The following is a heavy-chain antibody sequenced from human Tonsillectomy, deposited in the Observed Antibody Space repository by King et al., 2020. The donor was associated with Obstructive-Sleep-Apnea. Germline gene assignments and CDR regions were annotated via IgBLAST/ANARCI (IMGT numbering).Heavy chain of an antibody. CDR1: GGSISSYY. J-gene: IGHJ4*02. CDR2: IYYSGST. V-gene: IGHV4-59*08. CDR3: ATSGYSYGPRDY. D-gene: IGHD5-18*01. Sequence: QMQLQESGPGLVKPSETLSLTFTVSGGSISSYYWSWIRQPPGKGLEWIGYIYYSGSTNYNPSLKSRVSISVDTSKNQFSLKLSSVTAADTAVYYCATSGYSYGPRDYWGQGTLAT.